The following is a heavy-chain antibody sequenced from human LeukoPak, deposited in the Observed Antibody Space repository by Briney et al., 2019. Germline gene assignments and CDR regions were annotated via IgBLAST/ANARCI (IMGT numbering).Heavy chain of an antibody. CDR1: GGSISSYY. CDR2: IYYSGST. Sequence: SETLSLTCTVSGGSISSYYWSWIRQPPGKGPEWIGYIYYSGSTNYNPSLKSRVTISVDTSKNQFSLKLSSVTAADTAVYYCARAEEMSYFDYWGQGTLVTVSS. V-gene: IGHV4-59*01. J-gene: IGHJ4*02. CDR3: ARAEEMSYFDY. D-gene: IGHD5-24*01.